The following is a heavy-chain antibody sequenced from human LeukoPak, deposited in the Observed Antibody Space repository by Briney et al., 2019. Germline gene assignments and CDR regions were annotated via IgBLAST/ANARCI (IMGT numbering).Heavy chain of an antibody. D-gene: IGHD3-3*01. CDR3: ASRRYYDFWSGYYSDYGMDV. J-gene: IGHJ6*02. CDR1: GGSFSGYY. CDR2: INHSGST. Sequence: SETLSLTCAVYGGSFSGYYWSWIRQPPGKGLERIGEINHSGSTNYNPSLKSRVTISVDTSKNQFSLKLSSVTAADTAVYYCASRRYYDFWSGYYSDYGMDVWGQGTTVTVSS. V-gene: IGHV4-34*01.